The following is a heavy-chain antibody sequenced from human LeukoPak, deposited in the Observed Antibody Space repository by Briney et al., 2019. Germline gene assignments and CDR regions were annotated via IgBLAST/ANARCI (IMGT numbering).Heavy chain of an antibody. CDR1: GFTFSTYV. D-gene: IGHD3-3*01. CDR3: ASGPPFLKYFEY. V-gene: IGHV3-23*01. Sequence: GGSLRLSCAASGFTFSTYVMNWFRQAPGKGLEWVSTISVGAEYIFCADSVKGRFTISRDDSNNALYLQMHSLRAEDTALYYCASGPPFLKYFEYWGQGTLVTVSS. J-gene: IGHJ4*02. CDR2: ISVGAEYI.